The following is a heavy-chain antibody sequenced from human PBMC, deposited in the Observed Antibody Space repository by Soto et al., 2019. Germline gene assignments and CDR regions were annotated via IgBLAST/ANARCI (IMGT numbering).Heavy chain of an antibody. V-gene: IGHV1-69*01. D-gene: IGHD3-22*01. J-gene: IGHJ4*02. CDR3: ARDSSYYYDSSGYYYQLDY. Sequence: QVQLVQYGAEVKKPGSSVKVSCKASGGTFSSYAISWVRQAPGQGLEWMGGIIPIFGTANYAQKFQGRGTITADESTSTAYMELSSLRSEDTAVYYCARDSSYYYDSSGYYYQLDYWGQGTLVTVSS. CDR2: IIPIFGTA. CDR1: GGTFSSYA.